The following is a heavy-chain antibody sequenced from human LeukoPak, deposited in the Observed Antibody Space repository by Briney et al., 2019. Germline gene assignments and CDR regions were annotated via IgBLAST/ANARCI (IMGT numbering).Heavy chain of an antibody. V-gene: IGHV1-2*02. CDR3: ARKDY. J-gene: IGHJ4*02. CDR2: INPNSGGT. CDR1: GGTFRSYA. Sequence: ASVKVSCKTSGGTFRSYAISWVRQAPGQGLEWMGWINPNSGGTNYAQKFQGRVTMTRDTSISTAYMELSRLRSEDTAVYYCARKDYWGQGTLVTVSS.